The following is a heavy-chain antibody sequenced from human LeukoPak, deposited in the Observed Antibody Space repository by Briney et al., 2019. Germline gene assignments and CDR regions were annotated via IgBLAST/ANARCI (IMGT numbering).Heavy chain of an antibody. J-gene: IGHJ4*02. D-gene: IGHD3-16*02. CDR1: GGSFSGYY. V-gene: IGHV4-34*01. CDR3: ARARYYDYIWGSYRLGYFDY. Sequence: SETLSPTCAVYGGSFSGYYWSWIRQPPGKGLEWIGEINHSGSTNYNPSLKSRVTISVDTSKNQFSLKLSSVTAADTAVHYCARARYYDYIWGSYRLGYFDYWGQGTLVTVSS. CDR2: INHSGST.